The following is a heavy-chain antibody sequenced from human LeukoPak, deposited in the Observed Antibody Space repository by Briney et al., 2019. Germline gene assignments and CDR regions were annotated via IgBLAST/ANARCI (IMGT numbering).Heavy chain of an antibody. CDR3: AHTVTPRYFQF. CDR2: VSSSSSYI. CDR1: GFTFSNYS. V-gene: IGHV3-21*01. Sequence: GGSLRLSCAASGFTFSNYSMAWVRQAPGKGLEWVSFVSSSSSYIYYADSVKGRFTISRDNAKNSLYLQMNSLRTEDTALYYCAHTVTPRYFQFWGQGTLVTVSS. D-gene: IGHD4-17*01. J-gene: IGHJ1*01.